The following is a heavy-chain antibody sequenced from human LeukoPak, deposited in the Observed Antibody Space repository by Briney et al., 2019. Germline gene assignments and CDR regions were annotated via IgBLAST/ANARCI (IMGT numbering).Heavy chain of an antibody. Sequence: SETLSLTCTVSVGSISSYYWSWIRQPPGKGLEWIGYIYYSGSTNYNPSLKSRVTISVDTSKNQFSLKLSSVTAADTAVYYCASATPFSGSYYYYFDYWGQGTLVTVSS. CDR2: IYYSGST. CDR3: ASATPFSGSYYYYFDY. CDR1: VGSISSYY. J-gene: IGHJ4*02. D-gene: IGHD1-26*01. V-gene: IGHV4-59*01.